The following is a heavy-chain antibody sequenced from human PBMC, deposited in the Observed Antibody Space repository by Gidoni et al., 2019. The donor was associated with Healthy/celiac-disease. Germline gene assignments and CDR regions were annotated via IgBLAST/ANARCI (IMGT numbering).Heavy chain of an antibody. D-gene: IGHD7-27*01. CDR1: GFTSSSYA. CDR3: ARDQDWGSPYFDY. J-gene: IGHJ4*02. Sequence: QAQLVESGGDVVQPGRSLRLSCGASGFTSSSYAMHWVRQAPGKGLEWVAVISYDGSNKYYADSVKGRFTISSDNSKNTLYLQMNSLRAEDTAVYYCARDQDWGSPYFDYWGQGTLVTVSS. CDR2: ISYDGSNK. V-gene: IGHV3-30*01.